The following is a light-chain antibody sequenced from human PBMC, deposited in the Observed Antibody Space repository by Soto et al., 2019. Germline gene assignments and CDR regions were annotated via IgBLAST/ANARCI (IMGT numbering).Light chain of an antibody. J-gene: IGLJ3*02. V-gene: IGLV4-60*02. CDR3: ETWDSNTHTV. CDR2: LEGSGSY. CDR1: SGHSSYI. Sequence: QPVLTQSSSASASLGSSVKLTCTLSSGHSSYIIAWHQQQPGKAPRYLMKLEGSGSYNKGSGVPDRFSGSSSGADRYLTISNLQFEDEADYYCETWDSNTHTVFGGGTKGTVL.